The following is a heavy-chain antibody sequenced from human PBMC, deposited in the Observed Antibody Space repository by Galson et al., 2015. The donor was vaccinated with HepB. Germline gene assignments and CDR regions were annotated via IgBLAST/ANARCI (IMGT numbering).Heavy chain of an antibody. CDR2: ISGTGYST. CDR3: ARDGYNWVAFDS. Sequence: SLRLSCAASGFTLNTYAVNWVCQAPGKGLEWVSGISGTGYSTYYADSVKGRFTISTDNSKNTMYLQMSSLRAEDTAIYYCARDGYNWVAFDSWGQGILVTVSS. V-gene: IGHV3-23*01. D-gene: IGHD1-1*01. CDR1: GFTLNTYA. J-gene: IGHJ4*02.